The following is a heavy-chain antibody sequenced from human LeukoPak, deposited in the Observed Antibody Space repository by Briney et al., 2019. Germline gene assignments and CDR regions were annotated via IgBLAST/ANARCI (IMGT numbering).Heavy chain of an antibody. CDR2: IYSNVIT. Sequence: PSETLSLTCTVSGGSIFSYYWNWIRQPPGKGLEWIGYIYSNVITSYNPSLRSRGTISIATSKNQFSLRLRSVTAADTAIYYCARRAYYDSSGSPASGYFDLWGRGTLVSVSS. V-gene: IGHV4-4*08. J-gene: IGHJ2*01. D-gene: IGHD3-22*01. CDR3: ARRAYYDSSGSPASGYFDL. CDR1: GGSIFSYY.